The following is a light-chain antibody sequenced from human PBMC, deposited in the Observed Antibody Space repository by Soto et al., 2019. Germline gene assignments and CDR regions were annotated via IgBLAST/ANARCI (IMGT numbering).Light chain of an antibody. CDR1: QSFRGL. J-gene: IGKJ5*01. Sequence: EVVLTQSPVTLSLSPGERATLSCRASQSFRGLLAWYQQKPGQAPRLLIYDASNRATGIPARFSGTGSDTDFTLTISSLEPEDFAVYYCQQRASWVTFGQGTRLEIK. CDR2: DAS. CDR3: QQRASWVT. V-gene: IGKV3-11*01.